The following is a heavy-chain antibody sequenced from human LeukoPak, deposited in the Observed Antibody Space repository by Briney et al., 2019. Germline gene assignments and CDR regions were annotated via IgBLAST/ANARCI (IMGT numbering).Heavy chain of an antibody. CDR1: GFTFSSYS. CDR3: AGSIAARPLAY. Sequence: GSLRLSCAASGFTFSSYSMNWIRQPPGKGLEWIGEINHSGSTNYNPSLKSRVTISVDTSKNQFSLKLSSVTAADTAVYYCAGSIAARPLAYWGQGTLVTVSS. CDR2: INHSGST. V-gene: IGHV4-34*08. D-gene: IGHD6-6*01. J-gene: IGHJ4*02.